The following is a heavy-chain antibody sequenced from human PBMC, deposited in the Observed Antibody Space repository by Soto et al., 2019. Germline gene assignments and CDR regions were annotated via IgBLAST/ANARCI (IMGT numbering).Heavy chain of an antibody. CDR3: ARSVEYYYDNSGLAY. Sequence: TSETLSLTCTVSGGSISSSSYYWGWIRQPPGKGLEWIGSIYFSGTTNYNPSLKSRVTISVDTSKNQFSLKLSSVTAADTAVYYCARSVEYYYDNSGLAYWGQGILVTVSS. V-gene: IGHV4-39*07. CDR2: IYFSGTT. CDR1: GGSISSSSYY. J-gene: IGHJ4*02. D-gene: IGHD3-22*01.